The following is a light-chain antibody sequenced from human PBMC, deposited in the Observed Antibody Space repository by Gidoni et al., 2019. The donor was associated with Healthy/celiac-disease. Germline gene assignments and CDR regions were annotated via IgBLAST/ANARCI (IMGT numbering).Light chain of an antibody. J-gene: IGLJ2*01. CDR3: VLYIGSGVWV. Sequence: QTVVTQEPSFSVSPGGTVTLTCGLSSGSVSTSYYPSWYQQTPGQAPRTLIYSTNTRSSGVPDRFSGSILGNKAALTITGAQADDESGYYCVLYIGSGVWVFGGGTKLTVL. CDR1: SGSVSTSYY. CDR2: STN. V-gene: IGLV8-61*01.